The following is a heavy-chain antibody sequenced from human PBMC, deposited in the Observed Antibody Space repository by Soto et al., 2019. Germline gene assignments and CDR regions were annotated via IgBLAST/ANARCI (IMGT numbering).Heavy chain of an antibody. CDR2: INADGTST. Sequence: GGSLRLSCAASGFTFSNSWMHWVRQVSGKGLEWVSRINADGTSTSYADSVKGRFTISRDNAKNTLYLHVNSLRAEDTAVYYCVREDSIIIPAVSDFWGQGTLVTVSS. D-gene: IGHD2-2*01. CDR1: GFTFSNSW. V-gene: IGHV3-74*01. CDR3: VREDSIIIPAVSDF. J-gene: IGHJ4*02.